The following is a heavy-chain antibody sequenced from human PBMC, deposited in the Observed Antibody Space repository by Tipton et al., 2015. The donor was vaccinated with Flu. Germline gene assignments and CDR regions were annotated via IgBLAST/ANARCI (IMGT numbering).Heavy chain of an antibody. CDR2: IYHSGNT. J-gene: IGHJ4*02. CDR1: GGSISSGDYY. V-gene: IGHV4-30-4*01. Sequence: TLSLTCTISGGSISSGDYYWSWIRQSPGKGLEWLGYIYHSGNTYYNPSLNSRITISVDASKNPFSLKLSSVTAADTAVYYCARDTNYYDNGIDNWGQGTLVTVSS. CDR3: ARDTNYYDNGIDN. D-gene: IGHD3-22*01.